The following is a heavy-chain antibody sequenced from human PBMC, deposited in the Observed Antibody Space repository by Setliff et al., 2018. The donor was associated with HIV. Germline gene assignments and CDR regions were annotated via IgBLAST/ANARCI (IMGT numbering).Heavy chain of an antibody. CDR3: ARRVVLSYGYYFDY. D-gene: IGHD2-21*01. CDR2: IYYSGST. J-gene: IGHJ4*02. V-gene: IGHV4-39*01. Sequence: ETLSLTCTVSGGSIRSSSYYWGWIRQPPGKGLEWIGSIYYSGSTYYNPSLKSRVTISVDTSKNQFSLKLSSVTAADTAVYHCARRVVLSYGYYFDYWGQGTLVTVSS. CDR1: GGSIRSSSYY.